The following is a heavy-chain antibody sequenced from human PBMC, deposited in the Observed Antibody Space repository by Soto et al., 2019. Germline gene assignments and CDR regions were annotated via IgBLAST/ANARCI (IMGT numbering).Heavy chain of an antibody. J-gene: IGHJ4*02. CDR1: GYTFTSYY. V-gene: IGHV1-46*01. CDR2: INPSGGST. Sequence: ASVKVSCKAPGYTFTSYYMHWVRQAPGQGLEWMGIINPSGGSTSYAQKFQGRVTMTRDTSTSTVYMELSSLRSEDTAVYYCARAEMVVVVPAAMEPPFFDYWGQGTLVTVSS. D-gene: IGHD2-2*01. CDR3: ARAEMVVVVPAAMEPPFFDY.